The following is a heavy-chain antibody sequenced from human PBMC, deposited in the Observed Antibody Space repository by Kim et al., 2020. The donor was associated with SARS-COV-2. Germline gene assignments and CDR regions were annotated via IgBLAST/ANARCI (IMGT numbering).Heavy chain of an antibody. J-gene: IGHJ6*02. CDR3: ARGPKYYYYGMDV. V-gene: IGHV1-69*01. Sequence: YAQKCQGRVTITADESTSTAYMELSSLRSEDTAVYYCARGPKYYYYGMDVWGQGTTVTVSS.